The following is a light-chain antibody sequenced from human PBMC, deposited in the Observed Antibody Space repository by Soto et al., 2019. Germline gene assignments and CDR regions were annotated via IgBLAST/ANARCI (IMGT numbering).Light chain of an antibody. CDR2: DVN. CDR1: SSDVGGYNY. Sequence: QSALTQRPSASGSPGQSVTISCTGTSSDVGGYNYVSWYQQRPGKAPKLMIYDVNKRPSGVPDRFSGSRSGNTASLTVSALQAEDEADFYCSSYAGSNNFVVFGGGTKLTVL. V-gene: IGLV2-8*01. J-gene: IGLJ2*01. CDR3: SSYAGSNNFVV.